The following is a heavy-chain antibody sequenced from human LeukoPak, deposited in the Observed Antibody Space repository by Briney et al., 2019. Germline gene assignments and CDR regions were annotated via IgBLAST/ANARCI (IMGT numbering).Heavy chain of an antibody. CDR2: IYTSGST. D-gene: IGHD3-16*01. CDR3: ARVKERHYVWGSYPTVWLGGAFDI. CDR1: GGSISSYY. V-gene: IGHV4-4*07. J-gene: IGHJ3*02. Sequence: SETLSLTCTVSGGSISSYYWSWIRQPAGKGLEWIGRIYTSGSTNYNPSLKSRVTMSVDTSKNQFSLKLSSVTAADTAVYYCARVKERHYVWGSYPTVWLGGAFDIWGQGTMVTVSS.